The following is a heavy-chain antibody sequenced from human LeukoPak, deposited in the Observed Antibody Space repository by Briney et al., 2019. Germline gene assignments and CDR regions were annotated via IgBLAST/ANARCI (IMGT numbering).Heavy chain of an antibody. CDR1: GYTFTGYY. V-gene: IGHV1-2*02. Sequence: ASVKVSCKASGYTFTGYYMHWVRQAPGQGLEWMGWINPNSGGTNYAQKFQGRVTMTRDTSISTAYMELSRLRSDDTAVYYCATFGSYTDYYYMDVWGKGTTVTVSS. D-gene: IGHD2-2*02. J-gene: IGHJ6*03. CDR3: ATFGSYTDYYYMDV. CDR2: INPNSGGT.